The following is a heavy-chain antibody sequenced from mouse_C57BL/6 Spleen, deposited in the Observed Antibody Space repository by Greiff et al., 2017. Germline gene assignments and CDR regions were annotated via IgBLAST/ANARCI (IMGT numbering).Heavy chain of an antibody. CDR1: GYTFTSYW. CDR3: ARGKDYYDYDGAWFAY. CDR2: IDPSDSYT. D-gene: IGHD2-4*01. J-gene: IGHJ3*01. Sequence: QVQLQQPGAELVMPGASVKLSCKASGYTFTSYWMHWVKQRPGQGLEWIGEIDPSDSYTNYNQKFKGKSTLTVDKSSSTAYMQLSRLTSEDSAVYYCARGKDYYDYDGAWFAYWGQGTLVTVSA. V-gene: IGHV1-69*01.